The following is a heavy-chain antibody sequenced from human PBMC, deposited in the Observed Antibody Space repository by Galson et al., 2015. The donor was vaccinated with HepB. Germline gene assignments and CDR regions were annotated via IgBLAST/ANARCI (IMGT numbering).Heavy chain of an antibody. CDR2: VFYSGVT. CDR1: GGSISSRHYY. V-gene: IGHV4-39*01. CDR3: ARRLYSDGPAHDAFDI. Sequence: LSLTCTVSGGSISSRHYYWGWIRQPPGKGLEWIGSVFYSGVTYYNPSLESRVTISVDTSKNQFSLRLTSVTAADTAVYHCARRLYSDGPAHDAFDIWSQGTMVTVSS. J-gene: IGHJ3*02. D-gene: IGHD2-2*02.